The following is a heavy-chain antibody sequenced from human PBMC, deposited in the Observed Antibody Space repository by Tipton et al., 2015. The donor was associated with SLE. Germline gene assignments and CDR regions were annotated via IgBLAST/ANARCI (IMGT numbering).Heavy chain of an antibody. CDR2: IYYSGST. J-gene: IGHJ4*02. CDR1: GGSISSSSYY. Sequence: TLSLTCTVSGGSISSSSYYWGWIRQPPGKGLEWIGSIYYSGSTYYNPSLKSRVTISVDTSKNQFSLKLSSVTAADTAVYYCARPGGRSSSAFDYWGQGTLVTVSS. V-gene: IGHV4-39*01. CDR3: ARPGGRSSSAFDY. D-gene: IGHD6-6*01.